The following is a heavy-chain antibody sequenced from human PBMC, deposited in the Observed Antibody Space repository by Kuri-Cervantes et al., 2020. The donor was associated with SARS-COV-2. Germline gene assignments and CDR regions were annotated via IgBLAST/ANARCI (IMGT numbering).Heavy chain of an antibody. CDR1: GFTFSSYE. Sequence: LSLTCAASGFTFSSYEMNWVRQAPGKGLEWVSYISSSGSTIYYADSVKGRFTIPRDNAKNSLYLQMNSLRAEDTAVCYCAREDITIFGVVKEYFDLWGRGTLVTVSS. CDR2: ISSSGSTI. J-gene: IGHJ2*01. D-gene: IGHD3-3*01. V-gene: IGHV3-48*03. CDR3: AREDITIFGVVKEYFDL.